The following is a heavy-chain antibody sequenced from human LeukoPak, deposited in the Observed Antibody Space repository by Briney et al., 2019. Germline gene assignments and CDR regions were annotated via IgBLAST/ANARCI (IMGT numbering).Heavy chain of an antibody. CDR3: ARGLTFGGPIHYMDV. CDR2: ISAYIGNT. Sequence: ASVKVSCKASGYNLTNYGINWVRQAPGQGLEWMGWISAYIGNTIHAQKFQGRVTMTTDISTSTAYMELRSLRSDDTAVYYCARGLTFGGPIHYMDVWGKGTTVTVSS. CDR1: GYNLTNYG. V-gene: IGHV1-18*01. J-gene: IGHJ6*03. D-gene: IGHD3-16*01.